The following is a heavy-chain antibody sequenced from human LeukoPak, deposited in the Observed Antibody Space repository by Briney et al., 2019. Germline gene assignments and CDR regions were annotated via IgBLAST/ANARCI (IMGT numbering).Heavy chain of an antibody. CDR1: GYTFTGYY. D-gene: IGHD3-16*02. V-gene: IGHV1-2*02. J-gene: IGHJ4*02. CDR3: ARVEHYDYVWGSYRYTPTFFDY. CDR2: INPNSGGT. Sequence: ASVKVSCKASGYTFTGYYMHWVRQAPGQGLEWMGWINPNSGGTNYAQKFQGRVTMTRDTSISTAYMELSRLRSDDTAVYYCARVEHYDYVWGSYRYTPTFFDYWGQGTLVTVSS.